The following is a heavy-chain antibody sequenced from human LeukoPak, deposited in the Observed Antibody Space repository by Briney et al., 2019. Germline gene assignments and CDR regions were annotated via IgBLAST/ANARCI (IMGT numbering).Heavy chain of an antibody. V-gene: IGHV3-48*02. CDR3: ARDFWGSMDV. Sequence: GGSLRLSCAASGFTFSSYSMNWVRQAPGKGLEWVSYVSSSSSTIYYADSVKGRFTISRDNAKNALYLQMNSLRDDDTAVYYCARDFWGSMDVWGQGTTVTVSS. J-gene: IGHJ6*02. CDR1: GFTFSSYS. CDR2: VSSSSSTI. D-gene: IGHD7-27*01.